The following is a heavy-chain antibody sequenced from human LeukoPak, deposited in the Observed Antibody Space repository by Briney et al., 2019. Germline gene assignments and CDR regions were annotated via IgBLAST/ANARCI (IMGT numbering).Heavy chain of an antibody. CDR1: GFTFSSYW. D-gene: IGHD3-10*01. J-gene: IGHJ4*02. Sequence: GGSLRLSCAASGFTFSSYWMSWVRQAPGKGLEWVANIKQDGSEKYYVDSVKGRFTISRDNAKNSLYLQMNSLKTEDTAVYYCTRDTSITMVRGVNPSSHYWGQGTLVTVSS. CDR2: IKQDGSEK. V-gene: IGHV3-7*03. CDR3: TRDTSITMVRGVNPSSHY.